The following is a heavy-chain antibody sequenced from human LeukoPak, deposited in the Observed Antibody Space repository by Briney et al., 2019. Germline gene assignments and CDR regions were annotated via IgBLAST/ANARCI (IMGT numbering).Heavy chain of an antibody. Sequence: GGSLRLSCAASGFTFSSYSMNWVRQAPGKELEWVSSISSSSSYIYYADSVKGRFTISRDNAKNSLYLQMNSLRAEDTAVYYCARGDSGWIWDYWGQGTLVTVSS. CDR3: ARGDSGWIWDY. CDR1: GFTFSSYS. CDR2: ISSSSSYI. J-gene: IGHJ4*02. V-gene: IGHV3-21*01. D-gene: IGHD6-19*01.